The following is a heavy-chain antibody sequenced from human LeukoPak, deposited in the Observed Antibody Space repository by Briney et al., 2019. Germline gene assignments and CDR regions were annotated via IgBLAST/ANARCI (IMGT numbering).Heavy chain of an antibody. Sequence: GGSLRLSCAASGLTFSSYAMHWVRQAPGKGLECVAVISYDGTNKYYGDSVEGRFTISRDNSKNTLYLQMNSLRAEDTAVYYCARSGYDDFFYYAMDVWGQGTTVTVSS. J-gene: IGHJ6*02. D-gene: IGHD5-12*01. V-gene: IGHV3-30-3*01. CDR2: ISYDGTNK. CDR1: GLTFSSYA. CDR3: ARSGYDDFFYYAMDV.